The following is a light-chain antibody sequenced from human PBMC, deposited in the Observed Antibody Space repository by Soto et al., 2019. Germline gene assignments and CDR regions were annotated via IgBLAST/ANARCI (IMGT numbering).Light chain of an antibody. CDR3: CSLTNGATWV. Sequence: QPVLTQPASVSGSPGQSITISRTGTNSDVGSHNFVSWYQQYPGKAPKLLIYEASKRPSGLSNRFSGSKSGNTASLTISGLQAEDEADYYCCSLTNGATWVFGGGTKLTVL. V-gene: IGLV2-23*01. CDR1: NSDVGSHNF. CDR2: EAS. J-gene: IGLJ3*02.